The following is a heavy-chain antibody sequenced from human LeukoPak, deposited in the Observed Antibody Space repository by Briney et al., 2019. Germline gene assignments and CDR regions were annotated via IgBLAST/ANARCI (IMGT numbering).Heavy chain of an antibody. CDR1: GYTFTSCD. V-gene: IGHV1-8*01. D-gene: IGHD6-6*01. Sequence: ASVKVSCKASGYTFTSCDINWVRQATGQGLAWMGWMNPNSGNTGYAQKFQGRVTVTRNTSISTAYMELSSLRSEDTAVYYCARETYSSSSAGFDYWGQGTLVTVSS. J-gene: IGHJ4*02. CDR3: ARETYSSSSAGFDY. CDR2: MNPNSGNT.